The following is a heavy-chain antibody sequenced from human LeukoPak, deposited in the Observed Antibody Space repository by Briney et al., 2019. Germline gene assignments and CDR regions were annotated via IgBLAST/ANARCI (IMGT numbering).Heavy chain of an antibody. CDR3: ARDPDLTIPTGFDI. CDR1: GLTFSDYY. V-gene: IGHV3-11*01. J-gene: IGHJ3*02. Sequence: GGSLRLSCAASGLTFSDYYMSWIRQAPGKGLEWVSYISSSGSTIYYADSVKGRFTISRDNAENSLYLQMNSLRAEDTAVYYCARDPDLTIPTGFDIWGQGTMVTVSS. CDR2: ISSSGSTI. D-gene: IGHD3-10*01.